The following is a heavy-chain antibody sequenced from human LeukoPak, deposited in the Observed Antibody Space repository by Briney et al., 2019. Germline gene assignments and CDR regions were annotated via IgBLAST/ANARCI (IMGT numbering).Heavy chain of an antibody. D-gene: IGHD5-24*01. Sequence: SQTLSLTCTVSGGSISSGTYYWSWIRQPAGKGLEWIGRIYTSGSTNYNPSLKSRVTISVDTSKNQFSLRLNSVTAADTAVYYCARGRDGYNFLNRGEYYYFDYWGQGTLVTVSS. V-gene: IGHV4-61*02. J-gene: IGHJ4*02. CDR1: GGSISSGTYY. CDR2: IYTSGST. CDR3: ARGRDGYNFLNRGEYYYFDY.